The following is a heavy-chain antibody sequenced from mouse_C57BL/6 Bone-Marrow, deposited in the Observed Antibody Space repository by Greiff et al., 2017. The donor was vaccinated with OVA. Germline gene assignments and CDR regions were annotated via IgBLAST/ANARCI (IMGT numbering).Heavy chain of an antibody. CDR1: GFTFSDYY. CDR2: ISNGGGST. V-gene: IGHV5-12*01. CDR3: ARLDGAWFAY. J-gene: IGHJ3*01. D-gene: IGHD2-3*01. Sequence: LVESGGGLVQPGGSLKLSCAASGFTFSDYYMYWVRQTPEKRLEWVAYISNGGGSTYYPDTVKGRFTISRDNAKNTLYLQMSRLKSEDTAMYYCARLDGAWFAYWGQGTLVTVSA.